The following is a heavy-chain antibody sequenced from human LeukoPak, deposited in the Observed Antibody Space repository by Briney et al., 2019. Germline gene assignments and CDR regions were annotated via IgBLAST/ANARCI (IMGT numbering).Heavy chain of an antibody. CDR2: IYTSGST. Sequence: SETLSLTCTVSGGSISSYYWSWIRQPAGKGLEWIGRIYTSGSTNYNPSFKSRVTMSVDTSKNQFSLKLSSVTAADTAVYYCATSSITGTIVYWGQGTLVTVSS. V-gene: IGHV4-4*07. CDR1: GGSISSYY. D-gene: IGHD1-7*01. CDR3: ATSSITGTIVY. J-gene: IGHJ4*02.